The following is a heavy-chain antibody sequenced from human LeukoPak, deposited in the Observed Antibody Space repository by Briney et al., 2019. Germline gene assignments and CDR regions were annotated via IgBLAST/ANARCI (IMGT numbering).Heavy chain of an antibody. CDR1: GYTLTELS. Sequence: ASVKVSCKVSGYTLTELSMHWVRQAPGKGLEWMGGFDPEDGETIYAQKFQGRVTMTEDTSTDTAYMELSSLRSDDTAVYYCATVTDKGFLFDPWGQGTLVTVSS. CDR3: ATVTDKGFLFDP. CDR2: FDPEDGET. D-gene: IGHD2/OR15-2a*01. V-gene: IGHV1-24*01. J-gene: IGHJ5*02.